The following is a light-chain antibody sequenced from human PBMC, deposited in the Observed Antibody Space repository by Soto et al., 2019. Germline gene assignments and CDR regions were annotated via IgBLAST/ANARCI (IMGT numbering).Light chain of an antibody. CDR1: QRMSAW. CDR3: QQYDTYPWT. CDR2: DAS. J-gene: IGKJ1*01. Sequence: DIQMTQSPTTLSASVGDRVIITCRASQRMSAWLAWYQQKPGKAPTLLIYDASSLENGVPSRFSGSGSGTDFTLTISSLQPHDFATYYCQQYDTYPWTFGQGTKVEIK. V-gene: IGKV1-5*01.